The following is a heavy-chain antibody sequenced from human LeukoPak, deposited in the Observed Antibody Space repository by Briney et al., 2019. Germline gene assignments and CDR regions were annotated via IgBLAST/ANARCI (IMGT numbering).Heavy chain of an antibody. CDR2: IKQDGSEK. V-gene: IGHV3-7*01. Sequence: GGSLRLSCAASGFTFSSYWMSWVRQVPGKGLEWVANIKQDGSEKYYVDSVKGRFTISRDNAKNSLYLQMNSLRAEDTAVYYCARRALVVPAAIHYYYYMDVWGKGTTVTVSS. D-gene: IGHD2-2*02. CDR1: GFTFSSYW. CDR3: ARRALVVPAAIHYYYYMDV. J-gene: IGHJ6*03.